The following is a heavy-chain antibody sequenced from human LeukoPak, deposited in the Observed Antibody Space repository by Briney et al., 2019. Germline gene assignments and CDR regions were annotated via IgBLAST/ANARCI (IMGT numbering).Heavy chain of an antibody. CDR1: GFTFSSYA. J-gene: IGHJ5*02. CDR3: AKDKKRFGELNWFDP. Sequence: GGSLRLSCAASGFTFSSYAMSWVRQAPGKGLEWVLAISGSGGSTYYADSVKGRFTISRDNSKNTLYLQMNSLRAEDTAVYYCAKDKKRFGELNWFDPWGQGTLVTVSS. D-gene: IGHD3-10*01. V-gene: IGHV3-23*01. CDR2: ISGSGGST.